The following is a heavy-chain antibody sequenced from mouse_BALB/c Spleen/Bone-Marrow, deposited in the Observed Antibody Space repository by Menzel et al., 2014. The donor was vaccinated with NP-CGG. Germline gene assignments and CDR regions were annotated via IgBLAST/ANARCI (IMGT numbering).Heavy chain of an antibody. V-gene: IGHV5-6*01. Sequence: EVHLVESGGDLVKPGGSLKLSCAASGFTFSSYGMSWVRQTPDKRLEWVATISSGGSYTYYPDSVKGRFTISRDNAKNTLYLQRSSLKSEDTAMYYCARLGRDYFDYWGQGTTLTVSS. CDR1: GFTFSSYG. D-gene: IGHD4-1*01. CDR3: ARLGRDYFDY. CDR2: ISSGGSYT. J-gene: IGHJ2*01.